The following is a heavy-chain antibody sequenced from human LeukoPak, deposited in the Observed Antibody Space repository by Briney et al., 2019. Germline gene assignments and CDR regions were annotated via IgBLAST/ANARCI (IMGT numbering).Heavy chain of an antibody. CDR3: ARDLPGTYYYDSSGYYPR. D-gene: IGHD3-22*01. CDR1: GYTFTSYA. J-gene: IGHJ4*02. CDR2: INTNTGNP. Sequence: ASVKVSCKASGYTFTSYAMNWVRQAPGQGLEWMGWINTNTGNPTYAQGFTGRFVFSLDTSVSTAYLQISSLKAEDTAVYHCARDLPGTYYYDSSGYYPRWGQGTLVTVSS. V-gene: IGHV7-4-1*02.